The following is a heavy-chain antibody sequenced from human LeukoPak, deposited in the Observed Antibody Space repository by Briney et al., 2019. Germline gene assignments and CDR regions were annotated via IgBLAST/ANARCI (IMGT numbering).Heavy chain of an antibody. J-gene: IGHJ5*02. CDR3: APLRTYSYRSGSRRAWFAP. Sequence: SGPTLVNPTQTRTLTCTFSGFSRRTSGMGVSWIRQPPGKALEWLALIDWGDGKYYSTSLKTRITTSKDTYKPQAVLTLTTIDPVETATYYRAPLRTYSYRSGSRRAWFAPWGQGTLVTVSS. D-gene: IGHD3-10*01. V-gene: IGHV2-70*01. CDR1: GFSRRTSGMG. CDR2: IDWGDGK.